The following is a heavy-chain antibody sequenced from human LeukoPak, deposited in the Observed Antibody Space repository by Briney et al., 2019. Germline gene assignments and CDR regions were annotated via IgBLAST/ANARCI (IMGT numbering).Heavy chain of an antibody. V-gene: IGHV1-46*01. CDR2: INPSGGST. D-gene: IGHD3-22*01. J-gene: IGHJ3*02. Sequence: ASVKVSCKASGYTFTSYYMHWVRQAPGQGLEWMGIINPSGGSTSYAQKFQGRVTMTRDTSTSTVYMELSSRRSEDTAVYYCARDCPCYYYDSSGSTKGAFDIWGQGTMVTVSS. CDR1: GYTFTSYY. CDR3: ARDCPCYYYDSSGSTKGAFDI.